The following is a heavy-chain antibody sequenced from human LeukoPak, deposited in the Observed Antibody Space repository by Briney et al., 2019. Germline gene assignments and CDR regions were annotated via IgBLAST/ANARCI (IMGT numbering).Heavy chain of an antibody. CDR2: IYSGGST. D-gene: IGHD6-19*01. CDR1: VFTVSTNY. CDR3: ARDSSSGWQHDY. J-gene: IGHJ4*02. Sequence: PGGSLRLSCAASVFTVSTNYMSWVRQAPGKGLEWVSVIYSGGSTSYADSVKGRFTISRDNSKNTLYVQMNNVRAEDTAVYYCARDSSSGWQHDYWGQGTLVTVSS. V-gene: IGHV3-66*01.